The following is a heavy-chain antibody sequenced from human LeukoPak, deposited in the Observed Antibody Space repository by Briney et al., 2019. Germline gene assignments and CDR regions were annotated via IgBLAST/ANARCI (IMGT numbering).Heavy chain of an antibody. CDR2: INHSGST. V-gene: IGHV4-34*01. Sequence: PSETLSLTCAVYGGSFSGYYWSWIRQPPGKGLEWIGEINHSGSTNYNPSLKSRVTISVGTSKNQFSLKLSSVTAADTAVYYCARGPYGDYFDYWGQGTLVTVSS. J-gene: IGHJ4*02. CDR3: ARGPYGDYFDY. D-gene: IGHD4-17*01. CDR1: GGSFSGYY.